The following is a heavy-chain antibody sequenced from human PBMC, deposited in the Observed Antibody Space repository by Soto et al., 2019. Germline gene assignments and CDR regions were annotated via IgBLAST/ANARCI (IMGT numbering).Heavy chain of an antibody. J-gene: IGHJ4*02. CDR1: GFTFSRNW. CDR2: IKQDGSEK. D-gene: IGHD6-13*01. Sequence: HPGGSLRLSCVDSGFTFSRNWMSWVRQAPGEGLEWVANIKQDGSEKYYVDSVKGRFTLSRDNAKKSLYLQMNSLRVEDTAVYYCVREKAAAYFDYWGQGTLVTVSS. V-gene: IGHV3-7*03. CDR3: VREKAAAYFDY.